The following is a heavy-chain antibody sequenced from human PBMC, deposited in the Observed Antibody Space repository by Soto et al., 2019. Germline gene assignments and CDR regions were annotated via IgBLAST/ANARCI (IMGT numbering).Heavy chain of an antibody. CDR3: TRETTSCSINNCNKGWFDP. CDR1: AGSVSSNSYY. CDR2: IHYSGSA. J-gene: IGHJ5*02. D-gene: IGHD2-2*01. V-gene: IGHV4-61*01. Sequence: SETLSLTCTVSAGSVSSNSYYWNWIRQTPGKGLEWIGYIHYSGSANYNPSLKSRVTISVDTSKNQFSLRLTFVTAADAAIYYCTRETTSCSINNCNKGWFDPWGPGTLVTVSS.